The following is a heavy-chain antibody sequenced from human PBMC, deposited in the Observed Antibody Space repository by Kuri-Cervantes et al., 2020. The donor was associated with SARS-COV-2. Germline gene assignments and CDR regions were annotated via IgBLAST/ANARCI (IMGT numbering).Heavy chain of an antibody. Sequence: GESLKISCAASGFTFSSYAMSWVRQAPGKGLEWVGRIKSKTDGGTTDYAAPVKGRFTISRDDSKNTLYLQMNSLKTEDTAVYYCTTVKLLWFGETNSPFDYWGQGTLVTVSS. V-gene: IGHV3-15*01. CDR2: IKSKTDGGTT. D-gene: IGHD3-10*01. CDR1: GFTFSSYA. J-gene: IGHJ4*02. CDR3: TTVKLLWFGETNSPFDY.